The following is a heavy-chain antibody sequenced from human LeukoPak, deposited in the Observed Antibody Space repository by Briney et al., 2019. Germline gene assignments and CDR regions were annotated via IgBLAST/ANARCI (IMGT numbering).Heavy chain of an antibody. CDR1: GFTFSSYG. V-gene: IGHV3-30*18. J-gene: IGHJ4*02. CDR3: AKDGEQYCSSTSCYAGFDY. D-gene: IGHD2-2*01. Sequence: GGSLRLSCAASGFTFSSYGMHWVRQAPGKGLEGVAVISYEGSNKYYADSVKGRFTISRDNSKNTLYLQMNSLRAEDTAVYYCAKDGEQYCSSTSCYAGFDYWGQGTLVTVSS. CDR2: ISYEGSNK.